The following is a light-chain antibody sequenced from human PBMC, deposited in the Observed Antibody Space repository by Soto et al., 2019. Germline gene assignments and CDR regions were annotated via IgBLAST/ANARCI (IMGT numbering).Light chain of an antibody. CDR2: AVS. J-gene: IGLJ3*02. CDR1: SSDVGGYNY. CDR3: CSYAGSDTL. V-gene: IGLV2-11*01. Sequence: QSALTQPRSVSGSPGQSVTISCTGTSSDVGGYNYVSWYQQHPGKAPKLMIYAVSKRSSGVPDRFSGSKSGNTASLTISGLQAEDEADYYCCSYAGSDTLFGGGPKLTVL.